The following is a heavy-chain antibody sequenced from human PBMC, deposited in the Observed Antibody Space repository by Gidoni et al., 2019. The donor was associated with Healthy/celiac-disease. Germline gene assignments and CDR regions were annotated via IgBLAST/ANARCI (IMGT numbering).Heavy chain of an antibody. Sequence: EVQLVESGGGLVQPGVSLRLSCAASRFTFSSYWMHWVRQAPGKGLVWVSRINSEESSTSYADSVKGRFTISRDNAKNTLYLQMNSLRAEDTAVYYCARDRGGSYSDYWGQETLVTVSS. CDR1: RFTFSSYW. D-gene: IGHD1-26*01. CDR2: INSEESST. J-gene: IGHJ4*02. CDR3: ARDRGGSYSDY. V-gene: IGHV3-74*01.